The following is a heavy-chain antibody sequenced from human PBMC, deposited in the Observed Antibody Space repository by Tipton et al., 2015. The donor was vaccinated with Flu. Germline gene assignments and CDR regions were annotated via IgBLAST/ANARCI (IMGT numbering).Heavy chain of an antibody. V-gene: IGHV3-23*01. CDR1: GFTFSSYA. D-gene: IGHD3-3*01. J-gene: IGHJ3*02. Sequence: SLRLSCAASGFTFSSYAMSWVRQAPGKGLEWVSAISGSGGSTYYAASVKGRFTISRDNSKNTLYLQMNSLRAEDTAVYYCAAPTITIFGVVTTTDAFDMWGQGTMVTVSS. CDR2: ISGSGGST. CDR3: AAPTITIFGVVTTTDAFDM.